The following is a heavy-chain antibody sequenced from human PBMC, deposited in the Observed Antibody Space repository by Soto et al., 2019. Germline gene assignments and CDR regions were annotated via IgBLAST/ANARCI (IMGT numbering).Heavy chain of an antibody. D-gene: IGHD3-3*01. CDR2: IYYSGST. CDR3: ARVRDYDFWSGYYSQNWFDP. Sequence: SETLSLTCTVSGGSISSGDYYWSWIRQPPGKGLEWIGYIYYSGSTYYNPSLKSRVTISVDTSKNQFSLKLSSVTAADTAVYYCARVRDYDFWSGYYSQNWFDPWGQGTLVTVS. CDR1: GGSISSGDYY. J-gene: IGHJ5*02. V-gene: IGHV4-30-4*01.